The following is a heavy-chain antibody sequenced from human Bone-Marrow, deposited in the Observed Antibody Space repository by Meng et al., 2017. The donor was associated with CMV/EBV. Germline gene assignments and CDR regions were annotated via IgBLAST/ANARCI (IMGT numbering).Heavy chain of an antibody. J-gene: IGHJ6*02. CDR3: ARGDLLVPAAILGMDYYYNYGMDV. Sequence: ASVKVSCKASGYTFTSYGLRWVRQAPGQGLEWMGWISAYNGNTNYEQMLQGRVTMTTETSTSTAYMELSRLRSQDTAVYYCARGDLLVPAAILGMDYYYNYGMDVWGQGTTVTVSS. D-gene: IGHD2-2*02. CDR2: ISAYNGNT. V-gene: IGHV1-18*01. CDR1: GYTFTSYG.